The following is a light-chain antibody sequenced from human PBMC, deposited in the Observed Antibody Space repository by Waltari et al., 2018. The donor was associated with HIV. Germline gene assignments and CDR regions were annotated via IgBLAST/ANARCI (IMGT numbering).Light chain of an antibody. J-gene: IGLJ3*02. Sequence: QSLLPQPPSASGTPGQRVTISCSGSYSNIGSNTVNWHQQLPGSAPRALIYNNDQRPSGGPDRCSGSKSGTSASLAISGLQSEDQGDYYCASWDDKLDGWVFGGGTRLTVL. CDR1: YSNIGSNT. CDR2: NND. CDR3: ASWDDKLDGWV. V-gene: IGLV1-44*01.